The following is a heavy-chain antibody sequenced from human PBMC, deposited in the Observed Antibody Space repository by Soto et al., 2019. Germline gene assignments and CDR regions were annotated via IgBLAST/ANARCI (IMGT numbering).Heavy chain of an antibody. CDR1: GFTFSSYG. CDR3: ARTDY. J-gene: IGHJ4*02. V-gene: IGHV3-23*01. CDR2: ISGSGSSK. Sequence: GGSLRLSCAASGFTFSSYGMHWARQAPGKGLEWVAVISGSGSSKYYADSVKGRFTISRDNSKNTLYLQMNSLRAEDTAVYYCARTDYWVQGTLVTVSS.